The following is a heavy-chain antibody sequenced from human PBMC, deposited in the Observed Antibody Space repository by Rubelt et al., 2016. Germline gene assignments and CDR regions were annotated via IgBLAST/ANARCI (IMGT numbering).Heavy chain of an antibody. CDR3: ARGAVAGRYGMDV. Sequence: EVQLLESGGGLVQPGGSLRLSCAASGFTFSSYAMSWVRQAPGKGLEWVSAISGSGGSTYYADSVKGGVTISRDNSKNTLYLQMNSLRAEDTAGYYCARGAVAGRYGMDVWGQGTTVTVSS. V-gene: IGHV3-23*01. CDR2: ISGSGGST. CDR1: GFTFSSYA. J-gene: IGHJ6*02. D-gene: IGHD3-10*01.